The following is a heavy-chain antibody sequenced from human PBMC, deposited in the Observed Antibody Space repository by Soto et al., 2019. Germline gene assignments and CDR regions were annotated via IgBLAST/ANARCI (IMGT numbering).Heavy chain of an antibody. CDR2: IQTAGSPK. V-gene: IGHV3-30*02. CDR3: AREDGTRQLGQFEY. J-gene: IGHJ4*02. CDR1: GFTFTAYG. Sequence: QVQLVESGGGVVQPGESLRLSCAASGFTFTAYGMHWVRQAPGKGLEWVAFIQTAGSPKYYADSVKGRLTVSRDNSKNSVCLQMNSLRADDTAVFYCAREDGTRQLGQFEYWGQGTLVTVSS. D-gene: IGHD6-13*01.